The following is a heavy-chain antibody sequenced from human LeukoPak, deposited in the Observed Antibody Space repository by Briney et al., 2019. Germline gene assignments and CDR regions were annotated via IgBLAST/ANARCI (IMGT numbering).Heavy chain of an antibody. CDR2: IIPIFGTA. J-gene: IGHJ4*02. D-gene: IGHD5-18*01. Sequence: ASVKVSCKASGGTFSSYAISWVRQAPGQGLEWMGGIIPIFGTANYAQKFQGRVTITADESTSTAYMELSSLRSEDTAVYYCARHRAPRGYSYGYDYWGQGTLVTVSS. V-gene: IGHV1-69*13. CDR1: GGTFSSYA. CDR3: ARHRAPRGYSYGYDY.